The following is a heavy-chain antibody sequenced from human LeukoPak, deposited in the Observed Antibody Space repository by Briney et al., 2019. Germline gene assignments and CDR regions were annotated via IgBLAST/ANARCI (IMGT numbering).Heavy chain of an antibody. CDR2: ISNDGSDE. Sequence: QPGGSLRLSCAASGLTFNMHAMHWVRQAPGKGLEWVAVISNDGSDEYYADSVRGRFPVSRDNFKNTVFLQMNSLRPEDTAVYYCAKARHCTTATCASAAFDAWGQGTMVTVSS. V-gene: IGHV3-30-3*01. J-gene: IGHJ3*01. D-gene: IGHD2/OR15-2a*01. CDR3: AKARHCTTATCASAAFDA. CDR1: GLTFNMHA.